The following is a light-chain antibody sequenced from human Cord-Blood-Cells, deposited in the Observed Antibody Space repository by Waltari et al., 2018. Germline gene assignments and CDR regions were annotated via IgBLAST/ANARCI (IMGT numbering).Light chain of an antibody. CDR1: QSVLYSSNNKNY. CDR2: WAS. CDR3: QQYYSTPYT. Sequence: DIVMTQPPDSLAVSLGGRATINCKSSQSVLYSSNNKNYLAWYQQKPGQPPKLLIYWASTRESGVPDRFSGSGSGTDFTLTISSLQAEDVAVYYCQQYYSTPYTFGQGTKLEIK. V-gene: IGKV4-1*01. J-gene: IGKJ2*01.